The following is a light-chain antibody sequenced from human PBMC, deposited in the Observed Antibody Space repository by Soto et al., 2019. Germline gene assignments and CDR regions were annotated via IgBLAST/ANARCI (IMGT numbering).Light chain of an antibody. J-gene: IGKJ4*01. CDR3: QQSKSYPLT. Sequence: IELTQSPATLCAYVGDRVTITCRASQSLSSWLAWYQQTKGRAPKLLIYDAFSLETEVPSRFRGSGSGTEFTLTISRLQPDDVATYYCQQSKSYPLTFGGGTKVDIK. CDR2: DAF. CDR1: QSLSSW. V-gene: IGKV1-5*01.